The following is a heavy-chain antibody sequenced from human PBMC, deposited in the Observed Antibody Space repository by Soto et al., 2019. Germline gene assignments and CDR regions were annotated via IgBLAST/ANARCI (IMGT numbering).Heavy chain of an antibody. CDR3: ARLVNIFDFDY. Sequence: PGESLKISCKGSGYSFTNYWIGWVRQMPGKGLEWMGIIYVGDSDTRYSPSFQGQVTISADKSISTAYLQWSSLRASDTAMYYCARLVNIFDFDYWGQGALVTVSS. D-gene: IGHD2-21*01. CDR1: GYSFTNYW. V-gene: IGHV5-51*01. CDR2: IYVGDSDT. J-gene: IGHJ4*02.